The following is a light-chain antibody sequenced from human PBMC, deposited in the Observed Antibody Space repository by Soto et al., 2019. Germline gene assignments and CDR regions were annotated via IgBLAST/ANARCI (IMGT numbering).Light chain of an antibody. CDR3: QNYHCAPQLT. Sequence: DIQMTQSPSSLSASVGDRVTITCRASQGISNYLAWYQQKPGKVPKLLIYTASTLQSGVPSGFSGSGSGTDFTLLISSLHPEDVATYYCQNYHCAPQLTFGGGTKVEIK. J-gene: IGKJ4*01. CDR1: QGISNY. CDR2: TAS. V-gene: IGKV1-27*01.